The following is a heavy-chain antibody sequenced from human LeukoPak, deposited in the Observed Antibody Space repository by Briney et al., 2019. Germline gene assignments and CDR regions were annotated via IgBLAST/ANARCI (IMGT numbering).Heavy chain of an antibody. CDR2: IYTSGST. D-gene: IGHD6-13*01. CDR3: ARTRSQQAVDWFDP. Sequence: SETLSLTCTVSGGSISSYYWSWIRQPPGKGLEWIGYIYTSGSTNHNPSLKSRVTISVDTSKNQFSLKLSSVTAADTAVYHCARTRSQQAVDWFDPWGQGTLVTVSS. V-gene: IGHV4-4*09. J-gene: IGHJ5*02. CDR1: GGSISSYY.